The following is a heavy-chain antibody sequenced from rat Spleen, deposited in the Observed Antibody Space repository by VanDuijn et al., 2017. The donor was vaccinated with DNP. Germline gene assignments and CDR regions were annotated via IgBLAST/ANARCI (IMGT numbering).Heavy chain of an antibody. CDR2: INKDSSTI. CDR3: VREDRGVDA. V-gene: IGHV4-2*01. J-gene: IGHJ4*01. D-gene: IGHD1-11*01. CDR1: GFNFNDYW. Sequence: EVKLVESGGGLVQPGRSLKLSCAASGFNFNDYWMGWVRQAPGKGLEWIGQINKDSSTINYIPSLKDKFTVSRDNVQSTLYLQMSKLGSEDTAIYYCVREDRGVDAWGQGTSVTVSS.